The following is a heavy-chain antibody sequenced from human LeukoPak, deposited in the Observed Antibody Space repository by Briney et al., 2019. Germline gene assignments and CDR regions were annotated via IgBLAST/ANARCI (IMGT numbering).Heavy chain of an antibody. D-gene: IGHD6-6*01. CDR3: ASSIVSSSTFYYYYYYMDV. CDR1: GYSISSGYY. CDR2: IYHSGST. Sequence: PSETLSLTCTVSGYSISSGYYWGWIRQPPGKGLEWIGSIYHSGSTYYNPSLKSRVTISVDTSKNQFSLKLSSVTAADTAVYYCASSIVSSSTFYYYYYYMDVWGKGTTVTVSS. V-gene: IGHV4-38-2*02. J-gene: IGHJ6*03.